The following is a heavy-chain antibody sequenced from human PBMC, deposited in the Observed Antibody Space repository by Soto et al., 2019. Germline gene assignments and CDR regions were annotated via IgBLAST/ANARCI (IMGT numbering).Heavy chain of an antibody. CDR2: ISYDGSNK. CDR3: AKAGPNHDFWSGYYRRDPNGMDV. CDR1: GFTFSSYG. V-gene: IGHV3-30*18. J-gene: IGHJ6*02. Sequence: GVSLRLSCAASGFTFSSYGMHWVRQAPGKGLEWVAVISYDGSNKYYADSVKGRFTISRDNSKNTLYLQMNSLRAEDTAVYYCAKAGPNHDFWSGYYRRDPNGMDVWGQGTTVTVSS. D-gene: IGHD3-3*01.